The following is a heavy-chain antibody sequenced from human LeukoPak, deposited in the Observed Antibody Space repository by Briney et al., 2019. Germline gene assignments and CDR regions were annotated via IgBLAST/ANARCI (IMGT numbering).Heavy chain of an antibody. CDR2: IYTSGST. V-gene: IGHV4-61*02. J-gene: IGHJ6*03. Sequence: PSETLSLTCTVSGGSISSGSYYWSWIRQPAGKGLEWIGRIYTSGSTNYNPSLKSRVTISVDTSKNQFSLKLSSVTAADTAVYYCARVMRIGGSGDMDVWGKGTTVTISS. CDR3: ARVMRIGGSGDMDV. CDR1: GGSISSGSYY. D-gene: IGHD3-10*01.